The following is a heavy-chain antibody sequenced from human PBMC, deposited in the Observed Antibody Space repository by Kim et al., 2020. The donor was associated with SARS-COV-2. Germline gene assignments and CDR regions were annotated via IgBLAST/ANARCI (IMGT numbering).Heavy chain of an antibody. CDR2: INWNSGNI. Sequence: GGSLRRSCAASGFTFGDYAMHWVRQAPGKGLEWVSGINWNSGNIGYADSVKGRFTISRDNAKNFLFLQMNSLSAEDTALYFCAKDKYSSSSGLEIWGQGT. V-gene: IGHV3-9*01. CDR3: AKDKYSSSSGLEI. D-gene: IGHD6-6*01. J-gene: IGHJ4*02. CDR1: GFTFGDYA.